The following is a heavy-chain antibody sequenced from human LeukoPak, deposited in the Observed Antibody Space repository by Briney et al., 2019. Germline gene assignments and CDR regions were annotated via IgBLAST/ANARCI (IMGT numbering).Heavy chain of an antibody. CDR2: INPNTAGT. Sequence: ASVKVSCKASGYTFTGYYFHWVRQAPGQGLEWMGWINPNTAGTNYAQKFLGGVTLTWDTSISTAYMELNRLTSDDTAVYYCASSADDYRAGHYYYLGFWGKGTSVTVSS. CDR3: ASSADDYRAGHYYYLGF. V-gene: IGHV1-2*02. J-gene: IGHJ6*03. CDR1: GYTFTGYY. D-gene: IGHD4-11*01.